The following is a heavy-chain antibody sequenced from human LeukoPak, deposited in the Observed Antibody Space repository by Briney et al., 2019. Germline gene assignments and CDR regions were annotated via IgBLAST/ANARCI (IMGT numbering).Heavy chain of an antibody. Sequence: ASVKVSCKASGGTFSSYAISWVRQAPGQGLEWMGGIIHIFGTANYAQKFQGRVTITADESTSTAYMELSSLRSEDTAVYYCAVVVVAVSPYYYYYGMDVWGKGTTVTVSS. CDR3: AVVVVAVSPYYYYYGMDV. CDR1: GGTFSSYA. V-gene: IGHV1-69*13. D-gene: IGHD2-15*01. J-gene: IGHJ6*04. CDR2: IIHIFGTA.